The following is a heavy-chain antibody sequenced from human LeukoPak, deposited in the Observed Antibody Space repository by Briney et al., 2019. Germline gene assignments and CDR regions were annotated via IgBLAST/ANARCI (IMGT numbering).Heavy chain of an antibody. J-gene: IGHJ4*02. V-gene: IGHV3-48*01. CDR1: GFTFNTYT. CDR3: ATSLGPLTAY. D-gene: IGHD2-21*02. CDR2: ISGSSGII. Sequence: GGSLRLSCAASGFTFNTYTMNWVRQAPGKGLEWVSYISGSSGIIDYADSVRGRFTISRDNAKNSLYLQMNSLRAEDTAVYYCATSLGPLTAYWGQGTLVTVSS.